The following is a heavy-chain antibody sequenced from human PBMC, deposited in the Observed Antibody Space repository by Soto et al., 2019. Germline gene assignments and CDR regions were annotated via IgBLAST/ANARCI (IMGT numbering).Heavy chain of an antibody. CDR2: IYYSGST. V-gene: IGHV4-31*03. D-gene: IGHD2-2*01. CDR3: ARSGPVVVPAALAYFDY. CDR1: GGSISSGGYY. Sequence: QVQLQESGPGLVKPSQTLSLTCTVSGGSISSGGYYWSWIRQHPGKGLEWIGYIYYSGSTYYNPSLKSRVTISVDTSKYQFSLKLSSVTAADTAVYYCARSGPVVVPAALAYFDYWGQGTLVTVSS. J-gene: IGHJ4*02.